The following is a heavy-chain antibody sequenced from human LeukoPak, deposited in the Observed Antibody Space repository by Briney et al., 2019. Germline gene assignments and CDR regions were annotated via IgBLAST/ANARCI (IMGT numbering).Heavy chain of an antibody. J-gene: IGHJ4*02. V-gene: IGHV4-61*02. Sequence: PSQTLSLTCTVSGGSISSGSYYWSWIRRPAGKGLEWIGRIYTSGSTNYNPSLKSRVTISVDTSKNQFSLKLSSVTAADTAVYYCAREGWFGESYFDYWGQGTLVTVSS. D-gene: IGHD3-10*01. CDR2: IYTSGST. CDR1: GGSISSGSYY. CDR3: AREGWFGESYFDY.